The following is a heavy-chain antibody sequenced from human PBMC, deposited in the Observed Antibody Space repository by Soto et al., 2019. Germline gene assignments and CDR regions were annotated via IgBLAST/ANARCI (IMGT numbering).Heavy chain of an antibody. CDR1: GGSFSGYY. CDR2: INHSGST. D-gene: IGHD2-2*01. V-gene: IGHV4-34*01. Sequence: SETLSLTXAVYGGSFSGYYWSWIRQPPGKGLEWIGEINHSGSTNYNPSLKSRVTISVDTSKNQFSLKLSSVTAADTAVYYCARAQSSFDYWGQGTLVTVSS. J-gene: IGHJ4*02. CDR3: ARAQSSFDY.